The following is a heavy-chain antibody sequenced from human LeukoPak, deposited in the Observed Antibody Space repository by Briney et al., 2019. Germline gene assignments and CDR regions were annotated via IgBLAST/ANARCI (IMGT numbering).Heavy chain of an antibody. CDR2: INPNSGGT. CDR1: GYTFNGYY. Sequence: ASVEVSCKASGYTFNGYYMHWVRQAPGQGLEWMGWINPNSGGTNYAQKFQGRVTMTRDTSISTAYMELSRLRSDDTAVYYCARLGYCSSTSCFDYWGQGTLVTVSS. D-gene: IGHD2-2*01. CDR3: ARLGYCSSTSCFDY. J-gene: IGHJ4*02. V-gene: IGHV1-2*02.